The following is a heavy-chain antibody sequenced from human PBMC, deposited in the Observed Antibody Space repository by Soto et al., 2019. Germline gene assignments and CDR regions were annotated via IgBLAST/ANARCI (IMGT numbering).Heavy chain of an antibody. CDR2: ISYDGSNK. J-gene: IGHJ6*03. V-gene: IGHV3-30*18. D-gene: IGHD2-2*01. Sequence: GGSLRLSCAASGFIFSTYGMHWVRQAPGKGLEWVAVISYDGSNKYYVDSVKGRFTISRDNSKNTLHLQMNSLRGEDTAMYYCAKDRLDCRSTSCQGGYHYYYMDVWGKGTTVTVSS. CDR1: GFIFSTYG. CDR3: AKDRLDCRSTSCQGGYHYYYMDV.